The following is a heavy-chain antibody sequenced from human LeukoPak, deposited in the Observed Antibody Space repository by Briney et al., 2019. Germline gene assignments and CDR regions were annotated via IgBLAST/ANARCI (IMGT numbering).Heavy chain of an antibody. CDR2: ISYDGSNK. CDR3: ARDGGATTHDAFDI. D-gene: IGHD1-26*01. CDR1: GFTFSSYA. Sequence: GGSLRLSCAASGFTFSSYAMHWVRQAPGKGLEWVAVISYDGSNKYYADSVKGRFTISRDNSKNTLYLQMNSLRAEDTAVYYCARDGGATTHDAFDIWGQGTMVTVSS. V-gene: IGHV3-30-3*01. J-gene: IGHJ3*02.